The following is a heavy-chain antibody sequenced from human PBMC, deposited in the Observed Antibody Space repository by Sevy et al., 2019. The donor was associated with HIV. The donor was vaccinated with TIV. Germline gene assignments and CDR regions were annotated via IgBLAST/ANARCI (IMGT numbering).Heavy chain of an antibody. D-gene: IGHD2-21*02. J-gene: IGHJ3*02. Sequence: GGSLRLSCAASGFTFSSYAMQWVRQAPGKGLEWVAVISYDGSNKYYADSVKGRFTISRDNSKNTLYLQMNSLRAEDTAVYYCASELVVTAIPDAFDIWGQGTMVTVSS. CDR3: ASELVVTAIPDAFDI. CDR2: ISYDGSNK. CDR1: GFTFSSYA. V-gene: IGHV3-30-3*01.